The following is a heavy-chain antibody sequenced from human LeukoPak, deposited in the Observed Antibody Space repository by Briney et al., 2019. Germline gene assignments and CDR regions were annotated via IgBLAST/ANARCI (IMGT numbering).Heavy chain of an antibody. CDR1: GLSVSSNY. V-gene: IGHV3-66*04. D-gene: IGHD6-13*01. J-gene: IGHJ4*02. CDR2: NTGGST. CDR3: ARLSIAAAGSGY. Sequence: GGSLRLSCAVSGLSVSSNYMSWVRQAPGKGLEWVSVNTGGSTNYADSAKGRFTISRDNAKNSLYLQMNSLRAEDTAVYYCARLSIAAAGSGYWGQGTLVTVSS.